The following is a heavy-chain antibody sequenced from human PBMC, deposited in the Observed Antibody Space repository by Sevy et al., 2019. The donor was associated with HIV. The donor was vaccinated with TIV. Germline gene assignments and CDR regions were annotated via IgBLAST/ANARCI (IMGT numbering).Heavy chain of an antibody. CDR2: IKSKTDGGTT. D-gene: IGHD6-13*01. CDR1: GFTFSNAW. CDR3: TTDSKLKGYSSSWYAYYYYYGMDV. Sequence: GGSLRLSCAASGFTFSNAWMSWVRQAPGKGLEWVGRIKSKTDGGTTDYAAPVKGRFTISRDDSKNTLYLKMNSLKTEDTAVYYCTTDSKLKGYSSSWYAYYYYYGMDVWGQGTTVTVSS. V-gene: IGHV3-15*01. J-gene: IGHJ6*02.